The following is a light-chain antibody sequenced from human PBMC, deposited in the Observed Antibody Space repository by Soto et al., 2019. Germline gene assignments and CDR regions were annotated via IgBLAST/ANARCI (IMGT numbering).Light chain of an antibody. V-gene: IGLV2-14*03. CDR3: ASYTTSSTYV. J-gene: IGLJ1*01. CDR1: SSVVGAFNY. Sequence: QSALTQPASVSGSPGQSIAISCTGTSSVVGAFNYVSWYQQHPGKASKFMIFDVSSRLSGVSDRFSGSKSGNTASLTISGLQTEDEADYYCASYTTSSTYVFGTGTKVTVL. CDR2: DVS.